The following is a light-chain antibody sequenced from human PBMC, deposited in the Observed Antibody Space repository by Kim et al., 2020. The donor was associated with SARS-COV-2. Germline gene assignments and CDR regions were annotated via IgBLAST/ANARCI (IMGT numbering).Light chain of an antibody. Sequence: LGQTVRITCQGDSFRTNYASWYQHKAGQAPRLVIYEENNRPSGVPDRFSGSSAGNTASLTITGAQVEDEADYCCISRDSPNKKYVLGTGTKVTVL. J-gene: IGLJ1*01. V-gene: IGLV3-19*01. CDR3: ISRDSPNKKYV. CDR1: SFRTNY. CDR2: EEN.